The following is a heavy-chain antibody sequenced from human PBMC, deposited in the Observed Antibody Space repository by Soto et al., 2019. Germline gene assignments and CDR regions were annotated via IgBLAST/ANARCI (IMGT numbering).Heavy chain of an antibody. D-gene: IGHD6-13*01. V-gene: IGHV4-59*01. CDR3: AKERSSWLLFFDY. J-gene: IGHJ4*02. CDR2: MYSSGST. CDR1: GGSISSYY. Sequence: PSETLSLTCTVSGGSISSYYWTWIRQPPGKGLEWIGYMYSSGSTNYNPSLKSRVTMSVDTSRNQFSLKLSSVTAADTAVYYCAKERSSWLLFFDYWGQGTLVTVSS.